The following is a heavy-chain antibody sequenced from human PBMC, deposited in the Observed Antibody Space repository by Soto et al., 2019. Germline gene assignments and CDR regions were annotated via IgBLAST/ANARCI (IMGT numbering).Heavy chain of an antibody. J-gene: IGHJ3*02. D-gene: IGHD5-12*01. CDR3: ARDRDGYNSLAGAFDI. CDR2: ISAYNGNT. Sequence: ASVKVSCKASGYTFTSYGISWVRQAPGQGLEWMGWISAYNGNTNYAQKLQGRVTMTTDTSTSTAYMELRSLRSDDTAVYYCARDRDGYNSLAGAFDIWGQGTMVTVSS. V-gene: IGHV1-18*04. CDR1: GYTFTSYG.